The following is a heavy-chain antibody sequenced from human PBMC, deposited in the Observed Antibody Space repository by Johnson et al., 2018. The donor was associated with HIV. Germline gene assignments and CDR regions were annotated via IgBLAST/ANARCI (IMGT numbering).Heavy chain of an antibody. D-gene: IGHD2-21*01. CDR1: AFAFSSYA. J-gene: IGHJ3*02. CDR3: ARGGGCGGDCYSGFDAVDI. CDR2: ISSDGSNK. Sequence: VQLVESGGGVVQPGKSLRLSCVASAFAFSSYAMHWVRQTPGKGLEWVAVISSDGSNKYFADSVKGRFIISRDNSKNTLYVQRNSMTTEDTAAYYCARGGGCGGDCYSGFDAVDIWGQGTMVTVS. V-gene: IGHV3-30*04.